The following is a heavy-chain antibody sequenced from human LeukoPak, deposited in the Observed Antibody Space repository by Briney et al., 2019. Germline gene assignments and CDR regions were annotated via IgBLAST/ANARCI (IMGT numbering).Heavy chain of an antibody. CDR3: AKYSTSPYVTTRIGY. CDR1: GDCISCYY. D-gene: IGHD6-6*01. Sequence: SETLSLTCTVSGDCISCYYWSWIRQPPGKEMKWKGNIYDSGSTNYNPSLKSRVTISVDTSKNQFSLRLSSVTAADTAVYYCAKYSTSPYVTTRIGYWGQGTLVTVSS. V-gene: IGHV4-59*01. J-gene: IGHJ4*02. CDR2: IYDSGST.